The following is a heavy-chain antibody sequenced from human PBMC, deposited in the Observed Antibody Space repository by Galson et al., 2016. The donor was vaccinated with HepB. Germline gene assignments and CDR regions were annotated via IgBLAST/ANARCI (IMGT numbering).Heavy chain of an antibody. CDR2: ISTPGSDL. Sequence: SLRLSCAASGFFFSTYNMNWVRQAPGKGLEWVSSISTPGSDLFYADPLKGRFTISRDNAKNSLYLEMTSLRPEDTAIYYCARDYGHWGSMYYFDYWGQGTLVTVSS. CDR1: GFFFSTYN. J-gene: IGHJ4*02. CDR3: ARDYGHWGSMYYFDY. V-gene: IGHV3-21*06. D-gene: IGHD7-27*01.